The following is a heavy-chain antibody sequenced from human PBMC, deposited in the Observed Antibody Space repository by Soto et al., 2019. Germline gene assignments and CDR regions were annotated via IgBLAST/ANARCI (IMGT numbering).Heavy chain of an antibody. Sequence: ASVKVSCKAFGYTFSNHGVSWVRRAPGQGLEWMGWISGYNGDTTYAQSLQGRVTMTTDTSTNTAYMELRSLRSDDTAVHYCATWAGQVRGFGGPFDYWGQGTLVTVSS. CDR1: GYTFSNHG. CDR3: ATWAGQVRGFGGPFDY. CDR2: ISGYNGDT. D-gene: IGHD2-15*01. V-gene: IGHV1-18*04. J-gene: IGHJ4*02.